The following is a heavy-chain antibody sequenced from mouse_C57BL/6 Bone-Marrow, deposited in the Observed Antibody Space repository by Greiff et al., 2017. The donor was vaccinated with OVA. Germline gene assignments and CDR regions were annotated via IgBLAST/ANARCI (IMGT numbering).Heavy chain of an antibody. CDR1: GYTFTSYW. CDR2: IYPSDSET. J-gene: IGHJ1*03. D-gene: IGHD1-1*01. Sequence: VKLQQPGAELVRPGSSVKLSCKASGYTFTSYWMDWVKQRPGQGLEWIGNIYPSDSETHYNQKFKDKATLTVDKSSSTAYMQLSSLTSEDSAVYYCARWGYYVSRYWYFDVWGTGTTVTVSS. CDR3: ARWGYYVSRYWYFDV. V-gene: IGHV1-61*01.